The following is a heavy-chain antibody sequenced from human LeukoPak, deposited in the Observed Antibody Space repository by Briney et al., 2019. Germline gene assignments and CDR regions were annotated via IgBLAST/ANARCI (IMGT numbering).Heavy chain of an antibody. CDR2: ISNSGSPI. Sequence: PGGSLRLSCAASGFTFSSYEMNWVRQAPGKGLEWVSYISNSGSPIYYADSVKGRFTISRDNAKNSLYLQMNSLRAEDTAVYYCARKYCSSTSGLFDYWGQGTLVTVSS. J-gene: IGHJ4*02. V-gene: IGHV3-48*03. CDR1: GFTFSSYE. D-gene: IGHD2-2*01. CDR3: ARKYCSSTSGLFDY.